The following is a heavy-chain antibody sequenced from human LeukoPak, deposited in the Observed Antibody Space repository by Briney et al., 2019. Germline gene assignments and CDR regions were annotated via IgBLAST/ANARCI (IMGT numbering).Heavy chain of an antibody. CDR3: ARERAYCSSTSCYIRGIDY. J-gene: IGHJ4*02. Sequence: ASVKVSCKASGGTFSSYAISWVRQAPGQGLEWMGRIIPIFGIANYAQKFQGRVTITADKSTNTAYMELSSLRSEDTAVYYCARERAYCSSTSCYIRGIDYWGQGTLVTVSS. V-gene: IGHV1-69*04. D-gene: IGHD2-2*02. CDR1: GGTFSSYA. CDR2: IIPIFGIA.